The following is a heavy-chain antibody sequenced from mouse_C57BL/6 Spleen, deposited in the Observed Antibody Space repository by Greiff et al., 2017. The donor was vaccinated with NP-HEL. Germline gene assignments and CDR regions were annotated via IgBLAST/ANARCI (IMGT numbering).Heavy chain of an antibody. V-gene: IGHV5-4*03. CDR3: ARARANYFDY. CDR2: ISDGGSYT. Sequence: DVMLVESGGGLVKPGGSLKLSCAASGFTFSSYAMSWVRQTPEKRLEWVATISDGGSYTYYPDNVKGRFTISRDNAKNNLYLQMSHLKSEDTAMYYCARARANYFDYWGQGTTLTVSS. CDR1: GFTFSSYA. D-gene: IGHD3-1*01. J-gene: IGHJ2*01.